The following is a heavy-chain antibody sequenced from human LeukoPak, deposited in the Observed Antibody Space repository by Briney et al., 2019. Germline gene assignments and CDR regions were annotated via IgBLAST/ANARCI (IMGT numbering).Heavy chain of an antibody. CDR1: GFTVSSNY. Sequence: GGSLRLSCAASGFTVSSNYMSWVRQAPGKGLEWVSVIYSGGSTYYADSVKGRFTISRDNSKNTLYLQMNSLRAEDTAVYYCARGKKYYYYYYMDVWGKGTTVTISS. CDR2: IYSGGST. J-gene: IGHJ6*03. CDR3: ARGKKYYYYYYMDV. V-gene: IGHV3-53*01.